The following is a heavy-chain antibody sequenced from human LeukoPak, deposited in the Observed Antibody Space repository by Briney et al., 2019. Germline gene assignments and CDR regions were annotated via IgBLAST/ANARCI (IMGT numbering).Heavy chain of an antibody. D-gene: IGHD3-16*01. CDR1: GFTFADYA. J-gene: IGHJ5*02. CDR2: ITWNSGSI. Sequence: GRSLRLPCAASGFTFADYAMHWVRQVPGKGLEWVSGITWNSGSIGYADSAKGRFTISRDNAKNSLYLQMNSLRAEDTALYYCAKAGGEYWLYNDNWFDPWGQGTLVTVSS. CDR3: AKAGGEYWLYNDNWFDP. V-gene: IGHV3-9*01.